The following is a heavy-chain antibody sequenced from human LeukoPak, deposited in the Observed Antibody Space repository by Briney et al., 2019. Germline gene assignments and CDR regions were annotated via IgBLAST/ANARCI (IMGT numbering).Heavy chain of an antibody. D-gene: IGHD2-8*01. V-gene: IGHV3-66*01. J-gene: IGHJ4*02. CDR2: IYAGGTT. CDR3: AREGSIVPHQDLDY. Sequence: GWSLTLSCAASGLTGSNNYMISVRQAPGKRLEWVSVIYAGGTTHYADSVKGRFTISRDNAKNSLYLQMNSLRVEDTAVYYCAREGSIVPHQDLDYWGQGSLVTVSS. CDR1: GLTGSNNY.